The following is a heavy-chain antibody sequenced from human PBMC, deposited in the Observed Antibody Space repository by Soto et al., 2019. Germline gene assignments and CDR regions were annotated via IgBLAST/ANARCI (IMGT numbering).Heavy chain of an antibody. V-gene: IGHV1-18*01. CDR1: GYTFTSYG. CDR3: ARDGRESSTSDTLDYWYYGMDV. Sequence: ASVKVSCKASGYTFTSYGISWVRQAPGQGLEWMGWISAYNGNTNYAQKLQGRVTMTTDTSTSTAYMELRSLRSDDTAVYYCARDGRESSTSDTLDYWYYGMDVWGQGTTVTVSS. D-gene: IGHD2-2*01. J-gene: IGHJ6*02. CDR2: ISAYNGNT.